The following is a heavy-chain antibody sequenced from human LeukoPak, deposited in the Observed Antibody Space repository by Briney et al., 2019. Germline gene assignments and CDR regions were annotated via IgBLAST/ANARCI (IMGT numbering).Heavy chain of an antibody. CDR1: SGSFSGYY. V-gene: IGHV4-34*01. CDR2: INHSGST. J-gene: IGHJ4*02. D-gene: IGHD3-22*01. Sequence: SETLSLTCAVYSGSFSGYYWSWIRQPPGKGLEWIGEINHSGSTNYNPSLKSRVTISVDTSMNQFSLKLSSVTAADTAVYYCARRGYYYELADYWGQGTLVTVSS. CDR3: ARRGYYYELADY.